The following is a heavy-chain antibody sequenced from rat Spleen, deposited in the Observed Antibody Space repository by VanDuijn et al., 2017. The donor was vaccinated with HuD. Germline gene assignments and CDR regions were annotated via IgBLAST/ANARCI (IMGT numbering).Heavy chain of an antibody. CDR1: GFSLTSYN. CDR2: IWGNGNT. CDR3: VRGSAFFDY. Sequence: QVQLKESGPGLVQPSQTLSLTCTVAGFSLTSYNVHWVRQPPGKGLEWMGVIWGNGNTNYKSALKSRLSISRDTSKSQVFLKMNSLQTEDTAMYFCVRGSAFFDYWGQGVMVTVSS. J-gene: IGHJ2*01. D-gene: IGHD3-3*01. V-gene: IGHV2-13*01.